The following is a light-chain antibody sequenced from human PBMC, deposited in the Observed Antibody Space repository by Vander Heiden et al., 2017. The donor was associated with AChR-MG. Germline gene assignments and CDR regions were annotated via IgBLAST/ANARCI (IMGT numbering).Light chain of an antibody. V-gene: IGLV1-44*01. CDR1: SSNIGGYI. CDR2: SNN. J-gene: IGLJ2*01. CDR3: AAWDDSLDGVV. Sequence: QSVLTQPPSASGTPGQRVTISCSGSSSNIGGYIVSWYQQLPGTAPKVVIYSNNERPSGVPDRFSGSKSGTSASLAISGLQSEDEADYYCAAWDDSLDGVVFGGGTKLTVL.